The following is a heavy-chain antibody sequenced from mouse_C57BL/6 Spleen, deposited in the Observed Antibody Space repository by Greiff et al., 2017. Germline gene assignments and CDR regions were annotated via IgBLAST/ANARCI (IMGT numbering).Heavy chain of an antibody. D-gene: IGHD2-10*01. V-gene: IGHV1-61*01. CDR1: GYTFTSYW. CDR2: IYPSDSET. J-gene: IGHJ4*01. Sequence: VQLQQPGAELVRPGSSVKLSCKASGYTFTSYWMDWVKQRPGQGLEWIGNIYPSDSETHYNQKFKDKATLSVDKSSSTAYMQLSSLTSEDSAVYYCARSYPYAMDYGGQGTSVTVSS. CDR3: ARSYPYAMDY.